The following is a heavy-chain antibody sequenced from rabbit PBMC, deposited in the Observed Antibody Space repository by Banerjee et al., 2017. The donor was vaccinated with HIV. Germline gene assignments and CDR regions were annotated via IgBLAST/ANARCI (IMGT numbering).Heavy chain of an antibody. CDR2: INAGSSGST. Sequence: QEQLEESGGDLVKPEGSLTLTCTASGFSFSGKYWICWVRQAPGKGLEWLACINAGSSGSTYYANWAKGRFTISKSSSTTVTLQMTSLTAADTATHFCARGGITMTMGFDLWGPGTLVTVS. J-gene: IGHJ4*01. CDR3: ARGGITMTMGFDL. V-gene: IGHV1S45*01. D-gene: IGHD2-1*01. CDR1: GFSFSGKYW.